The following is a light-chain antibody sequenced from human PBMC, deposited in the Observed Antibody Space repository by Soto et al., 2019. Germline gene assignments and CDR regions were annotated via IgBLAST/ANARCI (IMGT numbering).Light chain of an antibody. J-gene: IGKJ1*01. V-gene: IGKV3-20*01. CDR1: QSVRRTY. Sequence: EIVMTQSPVTLSVSPGERATLSCRASQSVRRTYLAWYQQTPGQAPRLLIGGACSRATGIPDRFSGRGSGTDFTLTISRQEPEDLAVYYWQQDSSSPRTFGQGTKVDI. CDR2: GAC. CDR3: QQDSSSPRT.